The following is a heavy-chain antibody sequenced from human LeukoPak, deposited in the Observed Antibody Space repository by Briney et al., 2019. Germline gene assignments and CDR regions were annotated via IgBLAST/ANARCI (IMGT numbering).Heavy chain of an antibody. J-gene: IGHJ3*02. CDR3: ARTCGGDCYPVDAFDI. V-gene: IGHV1-2*02. CDR2: INPNSGGT. CDR1: GYTFTGYY. Sequence: ASVKVSCKASGYTFTGYYMHSVRQAPGQGLEWMGWINPNSGGTNYAQKFQGRVTMTRDTSISTAYMELSRLRSDDTAVYYCARTCGGDCYPVDAFDIWGQGTMVTVSS. D-gene: IGHD2-21*02.